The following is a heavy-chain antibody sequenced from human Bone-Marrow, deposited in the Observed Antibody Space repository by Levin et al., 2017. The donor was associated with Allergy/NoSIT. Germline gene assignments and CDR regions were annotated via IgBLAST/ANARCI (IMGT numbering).Heavy chain of an antibody. Sequence: GESLKISCAASGFTFSSYGMHWVRQAPGKGLEWVAVIWYDGSNKYYADSVKGRFTISRDNSKNTLYLQMNSLRAEDTAVYYCARARPSGRIAVAGRFWFDPWGQGTLVTVSS. D-gene: IGHD6-19*01. V-gene: IGHV3-33*01. CDR3: ARARPSGRIAVAGRFWFDP. CDR1: GFTFSSYG. CDR2: IWYDGSNK. J-gene: IGHJ5*02.